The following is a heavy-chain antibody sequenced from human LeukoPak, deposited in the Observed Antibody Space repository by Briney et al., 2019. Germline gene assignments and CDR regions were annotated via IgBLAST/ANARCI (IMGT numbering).Heavy chain of an antibody. CDR3: APCIRAQQYYFDS. V-gene: IGHV3-21*01. CDR1: GFTFSDYS. J-gene: IGHJ4*02. CDR2: ISSGSNYI. Sequence: PGGSLRLSCAASGFTFSDYSMNWVRQAPGRGLEWVASISSGSNYIYYADSLQGRFTISRDNAKSSLYLQMDSLRAEDTAVYYCAPCIRAQQYYFDSWGQGTLVTVAS. D-gene: IGHD6-13*01.